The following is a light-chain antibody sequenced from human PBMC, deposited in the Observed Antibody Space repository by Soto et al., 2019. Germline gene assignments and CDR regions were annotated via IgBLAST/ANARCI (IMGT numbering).Light chain of an antibody. V-gene: IGKV3-11*01. CDR1: QTVRNNY. CDR3: QQRSNWPQIT. J-gene: IGKJ5*01. CDR2: DAS. Sequence: EFVLTQSPGTLSLSPGERATLSCRASQTVRNNYLAWYQQKPGQAPRLLIYDASNRATGIPARFSGSGSGTDFTLTISSLEPEDFAVYYCQQRSNWPQITFGQGTRLEL.